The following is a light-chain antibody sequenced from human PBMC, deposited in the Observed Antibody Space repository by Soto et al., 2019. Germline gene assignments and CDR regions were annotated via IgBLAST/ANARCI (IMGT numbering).Light chain of an antibody. CDR1: ASNIGNNS. CDR2: DDN. CDR3: GTWDTSLPACV. V-gene: IGLV1-51*01. J-gene: IGLJ1*01. Sequence: QSVLTQPPSVSAAPGQRVTIYCSGSASNIGNNSVSWYQQLPGAAPKLLIYDDNNRPSGIPDRFSGPKSGTSATLGITGLQTGDEADYYCGTWDTSLPACVFGPGTKLTVL.